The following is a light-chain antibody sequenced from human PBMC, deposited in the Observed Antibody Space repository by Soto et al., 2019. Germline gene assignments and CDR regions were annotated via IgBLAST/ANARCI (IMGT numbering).Light chain of an antibody. CDR1: SSDVGCYNY. V-gene: IGLV2-14*01. CDR3: SSYTSSSTLEV. CDR2: DVS. Sequence: QSALTQPASVSGSPGQSITISCTGTSSDVGCYNYVSWYQQHPGKAPKLMIYDVSNRPSGVSNRFSGSKSGNTASLTISGLQAEDEADYYCSSYTSSSTLEVFVTGTKVTVL. J-gene: IGLJ1*01.